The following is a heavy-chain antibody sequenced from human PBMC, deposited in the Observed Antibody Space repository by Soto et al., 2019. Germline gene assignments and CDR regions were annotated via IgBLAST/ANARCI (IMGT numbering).Heavy chain of an antibody. V-gene: IGHV1-8*01. J-gene: IGHJ6*02. CDR3: ARGAAVGHYSYGLDV. CDR2: MSPNSGNT. D-gene: IGHD6-13*01. CDR1: GYTFINYD. Sequence: QVQLVQAGAEVKKPGASVKVSCKASGYTFINYDINWVRQAPGQGLEWMGWMSPNSGNTGYPQKSQXXXTXXRNTSISTAYMELSSLRSEDTAVYYCARGAAVGHYSYGLDVWGQGTTVTVSS.